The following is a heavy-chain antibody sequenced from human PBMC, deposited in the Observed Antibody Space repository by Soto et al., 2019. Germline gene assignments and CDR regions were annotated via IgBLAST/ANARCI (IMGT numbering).Heavy chain of an antibody. CDR3: ARAGSGDYDMIFDY. D-gene: IGHD3-22*01. V-gene: IGHV1-69*02. J-gene: IGHJ4*02. CDR2: IIPILGIT. Sequence: QVQLVQSGAEVKKPGSSVKVSCKASGGTFSSYTISWVRQAPGQGLEWMGRIIPILGITNYAQKFQGRVTITADKSTSTAYMELSSLRSEDTAVYYCARAGSGDYDMIFDYWGQGTLVTVSS. CDR1: GGTFSSYT.